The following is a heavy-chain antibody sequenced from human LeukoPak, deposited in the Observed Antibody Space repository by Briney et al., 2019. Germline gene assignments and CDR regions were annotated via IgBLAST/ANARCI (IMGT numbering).Heavy chain of an antibody. CDR1: GFTFSSYW. Sequence: PGGSLRLSCAASGFTFSSYWMSWVRQAPGKGLEWVANIKQDGSEKYYVDSVKGRFTISRDNAKNSLYLRTNSLRAEDTAVYYCAKSGGYSYVWAFDYWGQGTLVTVSS. V-gene: IGHV3-7*03. CDR3: AKSGGYSYVWAFDY. CDR2: IKQDGSEK. J-gene: IGHJ4*02. D-gene: IGHD5-18*01.